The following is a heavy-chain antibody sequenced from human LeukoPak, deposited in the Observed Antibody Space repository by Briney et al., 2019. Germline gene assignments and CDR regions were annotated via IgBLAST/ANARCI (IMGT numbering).Heavy chain of an antibody. J-gene: IGHJ4*02. CDR3: TRGRGGSYHFDY. CDR2: NSSEAYGWTT. V-gene: IGHV3-49*04. Sequence: PGRSLRLSCTASGSSTGDSVMSWVRPAPGKGLEWAVFNSSEAYGWTTEYAASLKGRFTISRDESKMIAYRQRNSLKAEDTAVYYCTRGRGGSYHFDYWGQGTLVTVSS. CDR1: GSSTGDSV. D-gene: IGHD1-26*01.